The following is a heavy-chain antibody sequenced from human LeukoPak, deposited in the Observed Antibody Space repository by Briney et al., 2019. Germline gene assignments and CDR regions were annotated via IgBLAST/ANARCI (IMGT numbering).Heavy chain of an antibody. J-gene: IGHJ4*02. Sequence: GGSPRLSCTASGFTFSSYEINWVRQAPGKGLEWVSHISSSGTVIYYADSVKGRFTISRDNAKNSLYLQMNSLRAEDTAVYYCARDIVAGTATFDYWGQGTLVTVSS. V-gene: IGHV3-48*03. CDR1: GFTFSSYE. D-gene: IGHD6-19*01. CDR2: ISSSGTVI. CDR3: ARDIVAGTATFDY.